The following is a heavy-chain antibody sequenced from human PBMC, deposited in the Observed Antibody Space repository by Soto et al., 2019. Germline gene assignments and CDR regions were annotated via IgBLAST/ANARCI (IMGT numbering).Heavy chain of an antibody. CDR2: TYHSGNP. J-gene: IGHJ4*02. Sequence: SETLSLTCGVSGDTISTGGYSWAWIRQPPGKALEWIGHTYHSGNPYYNPSLRGRVTMSVDKSKNQFSLKLNSLTAADTAVYYCAWNFGWYAIDHWGQGTLVTVSS. CDR3: AWNFGWYAIDH. CDR1: GDTISTGGYS. V-gene: IGHV4-30-2*01. D-gene: IGHD6-19*01.